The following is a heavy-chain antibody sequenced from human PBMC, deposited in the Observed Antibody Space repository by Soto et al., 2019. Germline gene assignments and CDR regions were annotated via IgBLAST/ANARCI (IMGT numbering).Heavy chain of an antibody. J-gene: IGHJ6*02. D-gene: IGHD3-3*01. CDR1: GFTFSNAW. CDR2: IKSKTDGGTT. Sequence: NPGGSLRLSCAASGFTFSNAWMNWVRQAPGKGLEWVGRIKSKTDGGTTDYAAPVKGRFTISRDDSKNTLYLQMNSLKTEDTAVYYCTTGPAGVLEWSLGYYYYGMDVWGQGTTVTVSS. CDR3: TTGPAGVLEWSLGYYYYGMDV. V-gene: IGHV3-15*07.